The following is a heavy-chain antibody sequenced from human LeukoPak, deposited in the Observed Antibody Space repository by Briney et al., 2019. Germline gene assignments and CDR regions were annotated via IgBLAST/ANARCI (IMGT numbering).Heavy chain of an antibody. Sequence: PSQTLSLTCTVSGGSISSGSHYWSWIRQPAGKGLEWIGRIYTSGSTNYNPSLKSRVTISVDTSKNQFSLELNSVTAADTAVYYCARGESGFLEWLLNWGQGTLVTVSS. CDR2: IYTSGST. D-gene: IGHD3-3*01. CDR1: GGSISSGSHY. V-gene: IGHV4-61*02. J-gene: IGHJ4*02. CDR3: ARGESGFLEWLLN.